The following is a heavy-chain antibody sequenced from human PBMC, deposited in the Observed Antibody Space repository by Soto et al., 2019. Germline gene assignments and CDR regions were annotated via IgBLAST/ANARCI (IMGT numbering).Heavy chain of an antibody. Sequence: QVQLVESGGGVVQPGKSLRLSCGASGFTLSTYTMHWVRQAPGKGLEWVALISSDGNNKNYADSVKGRFTISRDKSENTLSMQMNRLIAEDTAVYYCARGGAMVPSFDYWCQGTLVTVSS. CDR3: ARGGAMVPSFDY. J-gene: IGHJ4*02. CDR1: GFTLSTYT. D-gene: IGHD5-18*01. V-gene: IGHV3-30-3*01. CDR2: ISSDGNNK.